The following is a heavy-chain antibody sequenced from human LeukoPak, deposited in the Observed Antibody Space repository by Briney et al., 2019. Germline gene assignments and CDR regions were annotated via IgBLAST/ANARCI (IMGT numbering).Heavy chain of an antibody. D-gene: IGHD3-3*01. Sequence: GASVKVSCKASGGTFSSYAISWVRQAPGQGLEWMGGIIPIFGTANYAQKFQGRVTITADKSTSTAYMELSSLRSEDTAVYYCARGPAYDFWSGHYSNYYYYYYMDVWGKGTTVTVSS. CDR2: IIPIFGTA. CDR1: GGTFSSYA. J-gene: IGHJ6*03. V-gene: IGHV1-69*06. CDR3: ARGPAYDFWSGHYSNYYYYYYMDV.